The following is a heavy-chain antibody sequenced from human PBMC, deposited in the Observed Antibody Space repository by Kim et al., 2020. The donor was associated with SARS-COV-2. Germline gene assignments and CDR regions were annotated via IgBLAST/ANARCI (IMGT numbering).Heavy chain of an antibody. CDR3: ARDLPIASGAFDP. V-gene: IGHV4-31*02. J-gene: IGHJ5*02. D-gene: IGHD3-10*01. Sequence: NPSLQSRVTISVDTSKNQFSLKLSSVTAADPAVYYCARDLPIASGAFDPWGQGTLVTVSS.